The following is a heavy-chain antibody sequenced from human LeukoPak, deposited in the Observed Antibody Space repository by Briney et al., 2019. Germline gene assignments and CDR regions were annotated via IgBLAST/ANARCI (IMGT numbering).Heavy chain of an antibody. CDR2: INHSGST. V-gene: IGHV4-34*01. Sequence: PSETLSLTCAVYGGSFSGYYWSWIRQPPGKGLEWIGEINHSGSTNYNPSLKSRVTISVDTSKNQFSLKLSSVTAADTAVYYCARGPYIAVAGTFDYWGQGTLVTVSS. CDR3: ARGPYIAVAGTFDY. D-gene: IGHD6-19*01. CDR1: GGSFSGYY. J-gene: IGHJ4*02.